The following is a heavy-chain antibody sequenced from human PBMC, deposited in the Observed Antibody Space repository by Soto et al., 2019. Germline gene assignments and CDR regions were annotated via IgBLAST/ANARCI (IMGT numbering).Heavy chain of an antibody. D-gene: IGHD6-6*01. V-gene: IGHV3-23*01. Sequence: PGGSLRLSCAASGFTFSSYAMSWVRQSPGKGLEWVSAISGSGGSTYYADSVKGRFTISRDNSKNTLYLQMNSLRAEDTAVYYCAKAGSSSGINYYYGMDVWGPGTTLTVFS. J-gene: IGHJ6*02. CDR2: ISGSGGST. CDR1: GFTFSSYA. CDR3: AKAGSSSGINYYYGMDV.